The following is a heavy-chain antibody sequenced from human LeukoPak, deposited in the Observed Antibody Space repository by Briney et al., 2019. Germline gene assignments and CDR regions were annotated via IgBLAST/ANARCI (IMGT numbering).Heavy chain of an antibody. J-gene: IGHJ5*02. CDR3: ARGGYYGSGNDFRFDP. D-gene: IGHD3-10*01. V-gene: IGHV4-59*01. CDR2: IYYSGST. Sequence: KASETLSLTCTVSGGSISSYYWSWIRQPTRQGLKWIGYIYYSGSTNYKPSLKSRVTISVDTSKNQFSLKLSSVTAADTAVYYCARGGYYGSGNDFRFDPWGQGTLVTVSS. CDR1: GGSISSYY.